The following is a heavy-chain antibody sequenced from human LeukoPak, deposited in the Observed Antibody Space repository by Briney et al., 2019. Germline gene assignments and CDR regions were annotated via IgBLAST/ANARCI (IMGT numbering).Heavy chain of an antibody. CDR2: IYTDGNT. CDR1: GFTVSSNY. D-gene: IGHD6-25*01. CDR3: ATHSGGY. V-gene: IGHV3-66*01. Sequence: PGGSLRLSCAASGFTVSSNYMTWVRQAPRKGLEWVSVIYTDGNTYYADSVKGSFTISRDNSKNSLFLQMNSLRVEDTAVYYCATHSGGYWGQGTLVTVSS. J-gene: IGHJ4*02.